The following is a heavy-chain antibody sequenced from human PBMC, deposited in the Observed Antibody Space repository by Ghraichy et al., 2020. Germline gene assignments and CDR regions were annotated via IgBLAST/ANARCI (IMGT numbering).Heavy chain of an antibody. CDR3: AKDRGSYYYDSSGYYYGAMDV. Sequence: GGSLRLSCAASGFTFSSYAMSWVRQAPGKGLEWVSAISGSGGSTYYADSVKGRFTISRDNSKNTLYLQMNSLRAEDTAVYYCAKDRGSYYYDSSGYYYGAMDVWGQGTTVTVSS. J-gene: IGHJ6*02. D-gene: IGHD3-22*01. V-gene: IGHV3-23*01. CDR2: ISGSGGST. CDR1: GFTFSSYA.